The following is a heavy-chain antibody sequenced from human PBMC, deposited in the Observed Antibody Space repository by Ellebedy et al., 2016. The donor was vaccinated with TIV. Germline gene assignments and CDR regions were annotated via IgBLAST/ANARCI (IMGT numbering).Heavy chain of an antibody. V-gene: IGHV4-59*11. CDR3: ARGLRYFEEAHDAFDI. J-gene: IGHJ3*02. D-gene: IGHD3-9*01. CDR2: SHYTGNS. Sequence: SETLSLTXTVSGGSINNHYWSWIRQPPGKGLEWIGYSHYTGNSNYSPSIKSRASISVDTPRNQFSLRLTSVTAADTAVYYCARGLRYFEEAHDAFDIWGQGTMVTVSS. CDR1: GGSINNHY.